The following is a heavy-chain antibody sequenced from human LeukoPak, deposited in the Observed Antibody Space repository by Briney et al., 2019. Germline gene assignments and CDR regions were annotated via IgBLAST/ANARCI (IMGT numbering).Heavy chain of an antibody. CDR3: ASPRYDSSGYYLGEGY. V-gene: IGHV3-7*01. Sequence: GGSLRLSCAASGFTFNTYWMNWVRQAPGKGLEWVANIKQDGSEKYYVDSVKGRFTISRDNAKNSLYLQMNSLRAEDTAVYYCASPRYDSSGYYLGEGYWGQGTLVTVSS. CDR1: GFTFNTYW. D-gene: IGHD3-22*01. J-gene: IGHJ4*02. CDR2: IKQDGSEK.